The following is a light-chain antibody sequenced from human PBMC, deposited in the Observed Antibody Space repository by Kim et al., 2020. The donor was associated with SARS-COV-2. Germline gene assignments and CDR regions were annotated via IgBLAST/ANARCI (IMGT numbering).Light chain of an antibody. V-gene: IGKV3-20*01. Sequence: ENMLTQSPGTLSLSPGESATLSCRASHSVSSSYLAWYQQKPGQAPRRLIYGASSRAPGIPDRFSGSGSGADFTLTISRLEPEDFAVYYCQQDGSSPITFGQGTRLEIK. J-gene: IGKJ5*01. CDR3: QQDGSSPIT. CDR1: HSVSSSY. CDR2: GAS.